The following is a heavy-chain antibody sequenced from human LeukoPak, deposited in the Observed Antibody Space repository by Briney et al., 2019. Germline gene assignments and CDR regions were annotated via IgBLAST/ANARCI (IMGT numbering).Heavy chain of an antibody. CDR2: ISGSGGST. CDR3: AKVEWDIVVVPDALFDY. CDR1: GFTFSNYG. D-gene: IGHD2-2*01. V-gene: IGHV3-23*01. J-gene: IGHJ4*02. Sequence: GGSLRLSCAASGFTFSNYGMSWVRQAPGKGLEWVSAISGSGGSTYYAESVKGRFNISRDNSKNTLYLQMNSLRAEDTAIYYCAKVEWDIVVVPDALFDYWGQGTLVTVSS.